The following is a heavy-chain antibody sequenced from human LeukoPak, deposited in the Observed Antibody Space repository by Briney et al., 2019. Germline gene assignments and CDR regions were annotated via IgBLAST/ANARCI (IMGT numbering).Heavy chain of an antibody. V-gene: IGHV3-30*18. CDR2: ISYDGSNK. D-gene: IGHD5-24*01. Sequence: GGSLRLSCAASGFNFSSYGMHWVRQGPGKGLEWVAVISYDGSNKYYADSVKGRFTISRDNSKNTLYLQMNSLRAEDTAVYYCAKGGRWLQSYYGMDVWGQGTTVTVSS. CDR1: GFNFSSYG. CDR3: AKGGRWLQSYYGMDV. J-gene: IGHJ6*02.